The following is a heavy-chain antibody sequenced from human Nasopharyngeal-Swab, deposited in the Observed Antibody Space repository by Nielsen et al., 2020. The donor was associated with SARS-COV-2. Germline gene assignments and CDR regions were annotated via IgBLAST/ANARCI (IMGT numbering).Heavy chain of an antibody. J-gene: IGHJ4*02. Sequence: SETLSLTCTVSGGSISSSSYYWGWIRQPPGKGLEWIGSIYYSGSTYYNPSLKSRVTISVDTSKNQFSLKLSSVTAADTAVYYCARSSSGWPYYWGQGTLVTVSS. CDR3: ARSSSGWPYY. V-gene: IGHV4-39*01. CDR1: GGSISSSSYY. D-gene: IGHD6-19*01. CDR2: IYYSGST.